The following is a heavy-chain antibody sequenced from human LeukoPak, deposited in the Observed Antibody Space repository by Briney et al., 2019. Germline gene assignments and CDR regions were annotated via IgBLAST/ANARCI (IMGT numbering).Heavy chain of an antibody. CDR3: ARGSLLAIPEPVTNDY. CDR1: GYTFTSYG. Sequence: GASVKVSCKASGYTFTSYGISWVRQAPGQGLEWMGWISAYNGNTNYAQKLQGRVTMTTDTSTSTAYMELRSLRSDDTAVYYCARGSLLAIPEPVTNDYWGQGTLVTVSS. D-gene: IGHD4-11*01. CDR2: ISAYNGNT. J-gene: IGHJ4*02. V-gene: IGHV1-18*01.